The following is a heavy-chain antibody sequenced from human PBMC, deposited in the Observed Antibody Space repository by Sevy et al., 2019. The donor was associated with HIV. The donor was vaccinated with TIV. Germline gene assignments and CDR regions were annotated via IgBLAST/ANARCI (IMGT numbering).Heavy chain of an antibody. CDR3: ARDQDYYDSSGSSYYYGMDV. D-gene: IGHD3-22*01. J-gene: IGHJ6*02. CDR2: INPNSGGT. V-gene: IGHV1-2*06. CDR1: GYTFTGYY. Sequence: ASVKVSCKASGYTFTGYYMHWVRQAPGQGLEWMGRINPNSGGTNYAQKFQGRVTMTRDTSISTAYMELSRLRSDDTAVYYCARDQDYYDSSGSSYYYGMDVWGQGTTVTVSS.